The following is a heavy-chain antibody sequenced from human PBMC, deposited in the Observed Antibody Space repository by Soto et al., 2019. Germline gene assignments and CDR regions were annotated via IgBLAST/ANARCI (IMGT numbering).Heavy chain of an antibody. CDR2: INPNSGNI. Sequence: ASVKVSCKASGNTFTSYDINWVRQATGHGLEWMGWINPNSGNIGYAQKFQGRVTMTRDTAIRTAYMEVSRLRSDDTAVYYCARGRASGSYYLLDYWGQGTLVTVSS. D-gene: IGHD3-10*01. J-gene: IGHJ4*02. CDR3: ARGRASGSYYLLDY. V-gene: IGHV1-8*01. CDR1: GNTFTSYD.